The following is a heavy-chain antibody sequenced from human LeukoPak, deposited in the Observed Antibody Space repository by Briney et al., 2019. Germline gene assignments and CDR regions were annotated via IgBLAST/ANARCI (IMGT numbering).Heavy chain of an antibody. D-gene: IGHD3-10*01. V-gene: IGHV4-39*01. CDR3: ARHQEAMVRGVLYYMDV. CDR1: GGSISTSDRY. CDR2: IYYSGIT. Sequence: SETLSLTCTVSGGSISTSDRYWGWIRQPPGKGLEWIGSIYYSGITYRNPSLKSRVTISVDTSKHQFSLRLSSVTAADTAVYYCARHQEAMVRGVLYYMDVWGKGTTVTISS. J-gene: IGHJ6*03.